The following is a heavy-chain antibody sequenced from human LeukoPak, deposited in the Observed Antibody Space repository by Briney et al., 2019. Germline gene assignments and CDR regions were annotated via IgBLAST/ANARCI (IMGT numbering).Heavy chain of an antibody. D-gene: IGHD3-10*01. J-gene: IGHJ4*02. CDR2: IGYDGSNK. CDR3: AKGSSYRGGYLDY. V-gene: IGHV3-30*02. CDR1: GFTFRSYG. Sequence: GGSLRLSCAASGFTFRSYGMHWIRQAPGKGLEWVTFIGYDGSNKYYTDSVKGRFTISRDNSKNTLYLQMNSLRAEDTAVYYCAKGSSYRGGYLDYWGQGTLVTVSS.